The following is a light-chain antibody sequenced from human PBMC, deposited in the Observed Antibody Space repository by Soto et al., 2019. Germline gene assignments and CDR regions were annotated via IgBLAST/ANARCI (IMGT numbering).Light chain of an antibody. V-gene: IGKV2-30*01. Sequence: DVVMTQSPLSLPVTLGQPASISCRSSQSLVYSDGNTYLNWFQQRPGQSPRRLIYKVSKRDSGVPDRISGSGSGTDFTLRISRVEAEDVVVSYCMQGTHWPPTFGQGTKVEIK. CDR3: MQGTHWPPT. CDR1: QSLVYSDGNTY. CDR2: KVS. J-gene: IGKJ1*01.